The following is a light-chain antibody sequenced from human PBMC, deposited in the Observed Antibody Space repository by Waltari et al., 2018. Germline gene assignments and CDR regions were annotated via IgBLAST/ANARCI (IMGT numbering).Light chain of an antibody. CDR2: KVS. V-gene: IGKV2-30*02. J-gene: IGKJ2*01. CDR3: MQSTHWPYT. CDR1: RSLVHSDGNTH. Sequence: DVVTPSTLSLLAILAGPPATFSTSSRSLVHSDGNTHLIWFHQRPGHSPQLLIYKVSNRDSGVPDRFSGSGSGTDFTLKISRVEAEDVGVYYCMQSTHWPYTFGQGTKLDIK.